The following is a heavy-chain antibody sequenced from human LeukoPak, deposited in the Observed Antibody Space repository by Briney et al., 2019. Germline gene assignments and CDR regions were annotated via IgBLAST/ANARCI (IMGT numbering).Heavy chain of an antibody. Sequence: GGSLRLSWAASGFTFSSYAMSWVRQAPGKGLEWVSAISGSGGSTYYADSVKGRFTISRDNSKNTLYLQMNSLRAEDTAVYYCAKDLSSNYYDSSGYYPWGQGTLVTVSS. CDR1: GFTFSSYA. V-gene: IGHV3-23*01. J-gene: IGHJ5*02. CDR3: AKDLSSNYYDSSGYYP. D-gene: IGHD3-22*01. CDR2: ISGSGGST.